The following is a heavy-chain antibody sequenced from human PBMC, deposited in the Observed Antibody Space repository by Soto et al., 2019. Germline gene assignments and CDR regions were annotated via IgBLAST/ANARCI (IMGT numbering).Heavy chain of an antibody. CDR1: GYTFTSYD. D-gene: IGHD2-2*01. V-gene: IGHV1-8*01. Sequence: QVQLVQSGAEVKKPGASVKVSCKASGYTFTSYDINWVRQATGQGLEWMGWMNPNSGNTGYAQKFQGRVTMTRNTSISTAYMELSSLRSEDTAVYYCARGSRDVSVPAAIGMDVWGQGTTVTVSS. CDR2: MNPNSGNT. J-gene: IGHJ6*02. CDR3: ARGSRDVSVPAAIGMDV.